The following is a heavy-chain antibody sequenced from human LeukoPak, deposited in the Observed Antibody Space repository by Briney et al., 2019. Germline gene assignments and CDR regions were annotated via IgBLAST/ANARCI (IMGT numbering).Heavy chain of an antibody. V-gene: IGHV3-11*01. Sequence: GGSLRLSCAASGFTFSDYYMTWIRQAPGKGLEWVSYISSSGITIYYADSVKGRFTISRDNSKNTLYLQMNSLRAEDTAVYYCAKAHGVFDYWGQGTLVTVSS. CDR3: AKAHGVFDY. CDR1: GFTFSDYY. CDR2: ISSSGITI. D-gene: IGHD4-17*01. J-gene: IGHJ4*02.